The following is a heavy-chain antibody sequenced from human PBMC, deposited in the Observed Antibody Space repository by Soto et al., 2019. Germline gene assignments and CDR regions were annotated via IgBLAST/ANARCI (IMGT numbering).Heavy chain of an antibody. CDR2: TRNKANSYTT. CDR1: GFTFSDHY. V-gene: IGHV3-72*01. Sequence: EVQMVESGGGLVQPGGSLRLSCAASGFTFSDHYMDWVRQAPGKGLEWVGRTRNKANSYTTEYAASVKGRFTISKDDSKNSLYLQMNSLKTEDTAVYYCARNGRGSYYYAFVIWGQGTMVTVSS. CDR3: ARNGRGSYYYAFVI. D-gene: IGHD1-26*01. J-gene: IGHJ3*02.